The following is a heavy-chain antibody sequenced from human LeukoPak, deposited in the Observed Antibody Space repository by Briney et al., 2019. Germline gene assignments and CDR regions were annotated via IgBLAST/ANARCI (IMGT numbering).Heavy chain of an antibody. CDR2: INHSGST. J-gene: IGHJ4*02. Sequence: SETLSLTCAVYGGSFSGYYWSWIRQPPGKGLEWIGEINHSGSTNYNPSLKGRVTISVDTSKNQFSLKLSSVTAADTAVYYCARANLLLPKHESGFDYWGQGTLVTVSS. D-gene: IGHD2-15*01. CDR3: ARANLLLPKHESGFDY. CDR1: GGSFSGYY. V-gene: IGHV4-34*01.